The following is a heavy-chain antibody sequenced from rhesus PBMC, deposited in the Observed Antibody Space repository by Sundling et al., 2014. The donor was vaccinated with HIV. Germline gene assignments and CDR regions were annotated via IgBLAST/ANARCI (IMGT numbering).Heavy chain of an antibody. CDR1: GGSISGGYY. CDR2: IYGGSAST. CDR3: ARGFIFWTGLLPYFVL. D-gene: IGHD3-3*01. J-gene: IGHJ4*01. V-gene: IGHV4-143*01. Sequence: QVQLQESGPGLVKPSETLSLTCAVSGGSISGGYYWSWIRQSPGKGLKWLGHIYGGSASTNYNPSLKSRVTISKDTSKNQFSLKLSSVTAADTAIYYCARGFIFWTGLLPYFVLLGPRESWSPSPQ.